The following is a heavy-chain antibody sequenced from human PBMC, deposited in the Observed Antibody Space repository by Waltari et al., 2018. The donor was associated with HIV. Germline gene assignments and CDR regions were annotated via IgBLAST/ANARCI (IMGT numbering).Heavy chain of an antibody. V-gene: IGHV1-8*01. CDR1: GYTFTSYD. D-gene: IGHD4-17*01. J-gene: IGHJ6*02. Sequence: QVQLVQSGAEVKKPGASVKVSCKASGYTFTSYDINWVRQATGQGHEWMGWMNPNRGNTGYARKFQCRVTMSRNTSISTAYMELSSLRSEDTAVYYCARSYDYGGNPIYYGMDVWGQGTTVTVSS. CDR2: MNPNRGNT. CDR3: ARSYDYGGNPIYYGMDV.